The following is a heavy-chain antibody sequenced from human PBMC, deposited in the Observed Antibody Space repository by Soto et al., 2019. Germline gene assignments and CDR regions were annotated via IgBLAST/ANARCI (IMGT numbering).Heavy chain of an antibody. Sequence: QITLKESGPTLVKPTQTLTLTCTFSGFSLSTSGVGVGWIRQPPGKALEWLALIYWDDDKRYSPSLKSRLTIXKXTXXNQVVLTTTNMDPVDTATSYCALMLGYGIKGWFDPWGQGSVVTVSS. J-gene: IGHJ5*02. D-gene: IGHD2-8*01. CDR2: IYWDDDK. CDR3: ALMLGYGIKGWFDP. V-gene: IGHV2-5*02. CDR1: GFSLSTSGVG.